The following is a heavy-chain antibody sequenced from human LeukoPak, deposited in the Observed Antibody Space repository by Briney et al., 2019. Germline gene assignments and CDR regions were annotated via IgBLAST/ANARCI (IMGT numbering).Heavy chain of an antibody. D-gene: IGHD1-14*01. CDR1: GYTFTSYG. CDR3: ARSEYSGNWFDP. CDR2: ISACNGNT. Sequence: ASVKVSCKASGYTFTSYGISWVRQAPGQGLEWMGWISACNGNTNYAQKLQGRVTMTTDTSTSTAYMELRSLRSDDTAVYYCARSEYSGNWFDPWGQGTLVTVSS. J-gene: IGHJ5*02. V-gene: IGHV1-18*01.